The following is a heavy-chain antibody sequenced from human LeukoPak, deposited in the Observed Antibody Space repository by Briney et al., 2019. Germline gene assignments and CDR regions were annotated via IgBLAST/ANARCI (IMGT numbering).Heavy chain of an antibody. Sequence: PGGSLRLSCAASGFTFSSYAMSWVRQVPGKGLEWVSSISGSGGSTYYADSVKGRFTISRDNSKTTLYLQMNSLRADDTALYYCAEWNSVYWYFDLWGRGTLVTVSS. J-gene: IGHJ2*01. CDR3: AEWNSVYWYFDL. V-gene: IGHV3-23*01. D-gene: IGHD1-1*01. CDR2: ISGSGGST. CDR1: GFTFSSYA.